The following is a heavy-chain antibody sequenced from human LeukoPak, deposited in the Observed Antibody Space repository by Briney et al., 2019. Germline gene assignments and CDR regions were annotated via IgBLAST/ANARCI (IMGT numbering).Heavy chain of an antibody. CDR2: VYGHNGNT. D-gene: IGHD3-22*01. V-gene: IGHV1-18*01. CDR1: GYTFTNFG. J-gene: IGHJ5*01. Sequence: ASVKVSCKASGYTFTNFGIGWVRQAPGQGLEWMGWVYGHNGNTNYAQKFQDRVTMTADKSTTTVYMELRSLRSDDTAVYYCGRAEYSSGWYDFWGQGTLVTVSS. CDR3: GRAEYSSGWYDF.